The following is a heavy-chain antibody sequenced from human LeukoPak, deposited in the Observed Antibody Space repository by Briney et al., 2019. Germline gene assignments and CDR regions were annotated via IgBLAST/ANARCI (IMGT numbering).Heavy chain of an antibody. CDR1: GYTFTSYD. Sequence: ASVKVSCKASGYTFTSYDINWVRQATGQGLEWMGWMNPNSGNSDYAQKFQGRVTMTRNTSISTAYMELSSLRSEDTAVYYCARSNDYSFDYWGQGTLVTVSS. V-gene: IGHV1-8*01. J-gene: IGHJ4*02. CDR3: ARSNDYSFDY. D-gene: IGHD4-11*01. CDR2: MNPNSGNS.